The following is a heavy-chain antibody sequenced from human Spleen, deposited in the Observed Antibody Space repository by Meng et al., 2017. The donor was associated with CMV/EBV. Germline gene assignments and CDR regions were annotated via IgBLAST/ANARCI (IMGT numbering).Heavy chain of an antibody. J-gene: IGHJ5*02. CDR2: IYYNGNT. V-gene: IGHV4-31*02. CDR1: DGSISSGGFH. CDR3: ARDRLYYDSRWFDP. D-gene: IGHD3-22*01. Sequence: SDGSISSGGFHWNWIRQHPGKGLEWIGYIYYNGNTYYNPSLESRVTISVDTSKNQFSLKLSSVTAADTAVYYCARDRLYYDSRWFDPWGQGTLVTVSS.